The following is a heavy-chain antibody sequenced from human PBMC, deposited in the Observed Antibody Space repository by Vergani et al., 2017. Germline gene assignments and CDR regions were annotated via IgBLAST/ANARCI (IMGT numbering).Heavy chain of an antibody. CDR1: GGSFSTGGQS. Sequence: QEKLQESGPGLVKPSETLSLTCTVSGGSFSTGGQSWTWLRQSAGKGLEWIGSIYYSGKTYYNPSLKSRVTISVDTSKNQFSLKLSSVTAADTAVYYCARQTTVTRMRVYYYNYYMDVWGKGTTVTVSS. V-gene: IGHV4-61*10. J-gene: IGHJ6*03. CDR3: ARQTTVTRMRVYYYNYYMDV. D-gene: IGHD4-17*01. CDR2: IYYSGKT.